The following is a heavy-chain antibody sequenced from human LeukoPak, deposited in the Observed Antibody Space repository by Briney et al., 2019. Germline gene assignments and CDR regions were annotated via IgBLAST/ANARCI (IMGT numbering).Heavy chain of an antibody. J-gene: IGHJ3*02. CDR2: IKSDGSTT. CDR1: GFPFSSYT. D-gene: IGHD6-19*01. Sequence: PGGSLRLSCAASGFPFSSYTMNWVRQAPGKGLEWVSRIKSDGSTTSYADSVKGRFTISRDNAKNTLYLQMNSLRAEDTAVYYWAREHRWLALDAFDIWGQGTMVTVSS. V-gene: IGHV3-74*01. CDR3: AREHRWLALDAFDI.